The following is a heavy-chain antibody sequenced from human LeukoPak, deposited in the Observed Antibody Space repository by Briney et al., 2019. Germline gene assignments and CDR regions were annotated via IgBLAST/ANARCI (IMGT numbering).Heavy chain of an antibody. CDR2: IYYSGST. CDR1: GGSISSYY. Sequence: PSETLSLTCTVSGGSISSYYWSWIRQPPGEELEWIGYIYYSGSTNYNPSLKSRVTISVDTSKNQFSLKLSSVTAADTAVYYCARDLGLYYFDYWGQGTLVTVSS. CDR3: ARDLGLYYFDY. J-gene: IGHJ4*02. V-gene: IGHV4-59*01.